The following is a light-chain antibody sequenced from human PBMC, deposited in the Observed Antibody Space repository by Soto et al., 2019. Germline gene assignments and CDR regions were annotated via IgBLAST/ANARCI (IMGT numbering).Light chain of an antibody. Sequence: DIQMTQSPSTLSASVGDRVTITCRASQSISSWLAWYQQKPGKAPKLLIYDASSLESGVPSRFSGSGSGTELNLTISSLQPDDFATYYCQQYNSPLGFGKGTKVEIK. CDR1: QSISSW. V-gene: IGKV1-5*01. CDR3: QQYNSPLG. CDR2: DAS. J-gene: IGKJ1*01.